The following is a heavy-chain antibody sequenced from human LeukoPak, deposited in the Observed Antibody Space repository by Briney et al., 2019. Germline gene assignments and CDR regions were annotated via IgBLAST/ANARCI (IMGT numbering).Heavy chain of an antibody. Sequence: SETLSLTCTVSGGSVSSGSYYWSWIRQSPGKGLEWIGFIYYSGSTNYNPSLKSRVTISVDTSKNQFSLKLTSVTAADTAVYYCARLVVPAAMGGFDYWGQGTLVTVSS. D-gene: IGHD2-2*01. CDR1: GGSVSSGSYY. V-gene: IGHV4-61*01. J-gene: IGHJ4*02. CDR3: ARLVVPAAMGGFDY. CDR2: IYYSGST.